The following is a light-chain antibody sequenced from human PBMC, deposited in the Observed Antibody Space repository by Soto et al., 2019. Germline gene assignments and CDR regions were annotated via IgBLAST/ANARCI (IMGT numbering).Light chain of an antibody. V-gene: IGLV2-11*01. CDR1: SSDVGGYNY. Sequence: QSALTQPRSVSGSPGQSVTISCTGTSSDVGGYNYVSWYQQHPGKAPKLMIYDVSKRPSGVPDRFSGSKSGNTASLTISGLQAEDEADYYCCSHAGSYKGYVFGTGTKLTAL. CDR2: DVS. J-gene: IGLJ1*01. CDR3: CSHAGSYKGYV.